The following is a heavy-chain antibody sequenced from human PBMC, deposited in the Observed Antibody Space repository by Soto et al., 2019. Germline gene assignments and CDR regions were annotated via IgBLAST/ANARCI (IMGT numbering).Heavy chain of an antibody. J-gene: IGHJ4*02. D-gene: IGHD3-16*01. Sequence: SETLSLTCTVSGGSISSYYWSWIRQPPGKGLEWIGYIYYSGSTNYSPSLKSRVTISVDTSKNQFSLKLSSVTAADTAAYYCAREKYLRRAPFDYWGQGTLVTVSS. V-gene: IGHV4-59*01. CDR2: IYYSGST. CDR1: GGSISSYY. CDR3: AREKYLRRAPFDY.